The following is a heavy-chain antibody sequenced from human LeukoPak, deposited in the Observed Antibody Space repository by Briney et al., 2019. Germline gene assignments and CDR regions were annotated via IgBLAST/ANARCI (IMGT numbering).Heavy chain of an antibody. CDR3: TRMTTGHDY. V-gene: IGHV4-34*01. CDR2: INHSGYT. J-gene: IGHJ4*02. CDR1: GVSFDDYY. D-gene: IGHD4-17*01. Sequence: SETLSLTCAVSGVSFDDYYWAWVRQTPGKGLKWIGEINHSGYTNDSPSLKSRVTLSIDTSRKQFSLNLRSVTVADAGTYYCTRMTTGHDYWGQGTLVTVSS.